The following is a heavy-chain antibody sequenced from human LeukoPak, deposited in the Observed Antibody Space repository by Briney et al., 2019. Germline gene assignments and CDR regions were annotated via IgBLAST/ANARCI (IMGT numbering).Heavy chain of an antibody. Sequence: SVKVSCKASGFTFTSSAVQWVRQARGQRLVWIGWIVVGSGNTNYAQKFQERVTITRDMSTSTAYMELSSLRSEDTAVYYCAADHTTVTTGYYVAFDIWGQGTMVTVSS. CDR1: GFTFTSSA. CDR2: IVVGSGNT. CDR3: AADHTTVTTGYYVAFDI. D-gene: IGHD4-17*01. J-gene: IGHJ3*02. V-gene: IGHV1-58*01.